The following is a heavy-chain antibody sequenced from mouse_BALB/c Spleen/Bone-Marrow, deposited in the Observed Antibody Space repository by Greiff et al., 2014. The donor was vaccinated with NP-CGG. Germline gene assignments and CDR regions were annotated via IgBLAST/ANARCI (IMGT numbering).Heavy chain of an antibody. Sequence: EVMLVESGGGLVQPGGSRKLSCAASGFTFSSFGMHWVRQAPEKGLEWVAYIGSGSSTVYYADKVMGRFTISRDNPENTLFLQMTSLRSEDTAMYYCARSGSSSGYFDYWGQGTTLTVSS. CDR2: IGSGSSTV. V-gene: IGHV5-17*02. J-gene: IGHJ2*01. CDR1: GFTFSSFG. CDR3: ARSGSSSGYFDY. D-gene: IGHD1-1*01.